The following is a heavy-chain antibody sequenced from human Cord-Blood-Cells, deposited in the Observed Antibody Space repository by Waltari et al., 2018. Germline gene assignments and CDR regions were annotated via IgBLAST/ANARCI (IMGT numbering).Heavy chain of an antibody. CDR2: INSDGSST. V-gene: IGHV3-74*01. CDR1: GFTFSSYW. D-gene: IGHD3-3*01. CDR3: ARVDYDFWSGYYFDY. Sequence: EVQLVESGGGLVQPGGSLRLSCAASGFTFSSYWMHWVRQAPGKGLVWVSSINSDGSSTSYADSVKGRFTISRDNAKNTLYLQMNSLRAEDTAVYYCARVDYDFWSGYYFDYWGQGTLVTVSS. J-gene: IGHJ4*02.